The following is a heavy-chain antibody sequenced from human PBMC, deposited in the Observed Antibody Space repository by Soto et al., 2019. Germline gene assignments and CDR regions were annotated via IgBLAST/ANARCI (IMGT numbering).Heavy chain of an antibody. Sequence: GASVKVSCKASGGTFSSYAISWVRQAPGQGLEWMGGIIPIFGTANYAQKFQGRVTITADESTSTAYMELSSLRSEDTAVYYCARLYYGSGSHTTYYYYYGMDVWGQGTTVTVSS. V-gene: IGHV1-69*13. D-gene: IGHD3-10*01. CDR2: IIPIFGTA. CDR3: ARLYYGSGSHTTYYYYYGMDV. J-gene: IGHJ6*02. CDR1: GGTFSSYA.